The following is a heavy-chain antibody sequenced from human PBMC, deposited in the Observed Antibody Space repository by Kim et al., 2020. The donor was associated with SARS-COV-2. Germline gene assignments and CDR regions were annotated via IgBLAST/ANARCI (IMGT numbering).Heavy chain of an antibody. CDR3: AREREVAFYFDY. Sequence: GQKFQGRVTMPSDTSATTVYMELSGLRYDDTAVYYCAREREVAFYFDYWGQGTLVTVSS. J-gene: IGHJ4*02. V-gene: IGHV1-46*01. D-gene: IGHD3-3*02.